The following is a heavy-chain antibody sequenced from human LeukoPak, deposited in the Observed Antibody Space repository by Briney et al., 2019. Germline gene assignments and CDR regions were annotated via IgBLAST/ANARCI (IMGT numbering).Heavy chain of an antibody. CDR3: ARGEMITFGGVFDY. Sequence: VASVKVSCKASGGTFSSYAISWVRQAPGQGLEWMGGIIPIFGTANYARKFQGRVTITTDESTSTAYMELSSLRSEDTAVYYCARGEMITFGGVFDYWGQGTLVTVSS. CDR2: IIPIFGTA. CDR1: GGTFSSYA. D-gene: IGHD3-16*01. V-gene: IGHV1-69*05. J-gene: IGHJ4*02.